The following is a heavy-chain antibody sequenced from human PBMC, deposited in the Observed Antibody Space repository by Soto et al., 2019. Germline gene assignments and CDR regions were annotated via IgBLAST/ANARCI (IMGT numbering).Heavy chain of an antibody. V-gene: IGHV1-18*01. D-gene: IGHD3-10*01. Sequence: QVQLVQSGAEVKKPGASVKVSCKASGYTFTSYGISWVRQAPGQGLEWMGWISAYNGNTNYAQKLQGRVTMTTATSTSTAYMELRSLRSDDTAVYYCARLLVLLWFGDDAFDIWGQGTMVTVSS. CDR3: ARLLVLLWFGDDAFDI. CDR1: GYTFTSYG. CDR2: ISAYNGNT. J-gene: IGHJ3*02.